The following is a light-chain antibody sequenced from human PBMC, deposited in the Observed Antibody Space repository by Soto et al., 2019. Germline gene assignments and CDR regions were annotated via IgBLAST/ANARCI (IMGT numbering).Light chain of an antibody. CDR2: GAS. CDR3: QQYGTSPSWT. Sequence: ETALTQSPGTLSLAPGESATLSCRASQSVSSAYLAWYQQTPGQAPRLLISGASSRATGIPDRFSGSGSGTDFTLAVSRPETEDFGVYFCQQYGTSPSWTFGQGTKVDIK. J-gene: IGKJ1*01. CDR1: QSVSSAY. V-gene: IGKV3-20*01.